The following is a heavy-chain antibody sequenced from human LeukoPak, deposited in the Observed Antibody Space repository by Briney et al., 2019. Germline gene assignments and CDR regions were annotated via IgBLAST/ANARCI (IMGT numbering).Heavy chain of an antibody. J-gene: IGHJ4*02. V-gene: IGHV3-74*01. CDR3: ARGGPGTGMDY. CDR2: INNDEITT. D-gene: IGHD1-1*01. Sequence: GGSLRLSCVASGFTFSSLRMHWVRQAPGKGLVWVSRINNDEITTTYADSVKGRFTISRDNAKNTLYLQMNSLRAEDTAIYYCARGGPGTGMDYWGQGALVTVSS. CDR1: GFTFSSLR.